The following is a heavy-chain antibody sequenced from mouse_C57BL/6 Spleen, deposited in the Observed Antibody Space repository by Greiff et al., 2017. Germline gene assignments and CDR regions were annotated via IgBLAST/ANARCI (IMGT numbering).Heavy chain of an antibody. Sequence: QVQLKQSGAELARPGASVKLSCKASGYTFTSYGISWVKQRTGQGLEWIGEIYPRSGNTYYNEKFKGKATLTADKSSSTAYMELRSLTSEDSAVYFCIYDDGYWGQGTTLTVSS. CDR1: GYTFTSYG. CDR2: IYPRSGNT. V-gene: IGHV1-81*01. J-gene: IGHJ2*01. D-gene: IGHD2-12*01. CDR3: IYDDGY.